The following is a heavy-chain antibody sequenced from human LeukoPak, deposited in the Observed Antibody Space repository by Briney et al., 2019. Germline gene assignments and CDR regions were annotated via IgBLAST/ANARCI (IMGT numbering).Heavy chain of an antibody. CDR1: GYTFTSYY. D-gene: IGHD7-27*01. J-gene: IGHJ6*02. V-gene: IGHV1-46*01. CDR2: INLSGGST. Sequence: ASVKVSCKAAGYTFTSYYMHWVRQAPGQGLEWMGIINLSGGSTSYAQKFQGRVTMTRDTSTSTVYMELSSLRSEDTAVYYCANWGFYYYYGMDVWGQGTTVTVSS. CDR3: ANWGFYYYYGMDV.